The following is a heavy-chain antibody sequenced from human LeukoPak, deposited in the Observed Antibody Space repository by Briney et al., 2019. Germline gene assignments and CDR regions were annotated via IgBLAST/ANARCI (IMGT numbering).Heavy chain of an antibody. J-gene: IGHJ4*02. CDR3: AREGSDSGFDY. CDR1: GGSVSSGSYY. Sequence: SETLYLTCTVSGGSVSSGSYYWTWIRQPPGKGLEWIGYISYSGSTNYNPSLKSRVTISVDTSKNHFSLKLTSVTAADTAVYYCAREGSDSGFDYWGQGTLVTVSS. D-gene: IGHD1-26*01. CDR2: ISYSGST. V-gene: IGHV4-61*03.